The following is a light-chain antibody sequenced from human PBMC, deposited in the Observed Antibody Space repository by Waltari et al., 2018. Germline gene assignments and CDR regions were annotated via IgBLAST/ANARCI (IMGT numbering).Light chain of an antibody. J-gene: IGLJ2*01. Sequence: QSALTQPASVSGSPGQSLTISCPDTYCNVGGFNYVSRSPQHPGIAPKLIMYDGTQRPSGVSARFSGSKSGNMASLTISGLQADDEADYHCCSYSGSSTAVVLGGGTKLTVL. CDR1: YCNVGGFNY. CDR3: CSYSGSSTAVV. CDR2: DGT. V-gene: IGLV2-14*03.